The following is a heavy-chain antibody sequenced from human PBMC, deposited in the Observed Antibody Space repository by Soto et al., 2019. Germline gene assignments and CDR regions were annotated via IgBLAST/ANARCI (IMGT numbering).Heavy chain of an antibody. CDR1: GFTFGDYA. V-gene: IGHV3-49*03. CDR2: IRSKAYGGTT. J-gene: IGHJ4*02. D-gene: IGHD3-3*01. Sequence: GSLRLSCTASGFTFGDYAMIWFRQAPGKGLEWVGFIRSKAYGGTTEYAASVKGRFTISRDDSKSIAYLQMNSLKTEDTAVYYCTRVIHYDFWSGYYSFDYWGQGTLVTVSS. CDR3: TRVIHYDFWSGYYSFDY.